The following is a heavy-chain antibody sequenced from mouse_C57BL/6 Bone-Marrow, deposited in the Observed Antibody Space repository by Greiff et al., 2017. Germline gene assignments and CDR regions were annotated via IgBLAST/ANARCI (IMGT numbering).Heavy chain of an antibody. V-gene: IGHV1-26*01. CDR1: GYTFTDYY. CDR2: LNPNNGGP. J-gene: IGHJ1*03. CDR3: ARGGIYYCDFDV. Sequence: EVQLQQSGPELVKPGASVKISCKASGYTFTDYYMHWVKQSHGKSLEWIGALNPNNGGPSYNQKFKGKATLTVDKSSSTAYMELSSLTSEDSAVYYCARGGIYYCDFDVGGTGTTVTVSS.